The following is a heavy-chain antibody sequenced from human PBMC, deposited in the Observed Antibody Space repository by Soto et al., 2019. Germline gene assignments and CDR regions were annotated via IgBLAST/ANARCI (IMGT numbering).Heavy chain of an antibody. V-gene: IGHV1-69*02. CDR1: GDTFTFYS. D-gene: IGHD3-10*01. CDR2: INPILSMA. J-gene: IGHJ4*02. Sequence: QVQLVQSGAEVKRPGSSVKVSCKASGDTFTFYSINWVRQSPGLGLEWMGRINPILSMANYAQRFQGRVTMTADKSTSTAYMTLSSLRSEDTASYYCASSYGSGYRAFDYWGQGALVTVSS. CDR3: ASSYGSGYRAFDY.